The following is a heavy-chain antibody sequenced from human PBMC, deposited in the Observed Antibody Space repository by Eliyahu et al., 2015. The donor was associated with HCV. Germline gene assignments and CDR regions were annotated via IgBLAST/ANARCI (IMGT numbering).Heavy chain of an antibody. V-gene: IGHV1-18*01. J-gene: IGHJ6*02. Sequence: QVQLVQSGAEMKKPGASVKVSCKASGYTFINFGLSWVRQAPGQGLEWMGWVSPHNGYTKYAQKIQDRVTMTTDTSTSTASMELRSLISDDTAVYYCARDVAGSSGYGMDVWGQGTTVTVSS. CDR1: GYTFINFG. CDR3: ARDVAGSSGYGMDV. CDR2: VSPHNGYT. D-gene: IGHD3-22*01.